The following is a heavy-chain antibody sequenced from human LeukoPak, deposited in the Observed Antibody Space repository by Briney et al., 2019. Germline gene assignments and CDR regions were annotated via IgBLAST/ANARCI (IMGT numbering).Heavy chain of an antibody. CDR2: IYSGGST. CDR1: GFTVSSNY. J-gene: IGHJ4*02. D-gene: IGHD3-22*01. CDR3: ARENYYDSSGFDY. V-gene: IGHV3-53*01. Sequence: GGSLRLSCAASGFTVSSNYMSWVRQAPGKGLEWVSVIYSGGSTCYADSVKGRFTISRDNSKNTLYLQMNSLRAEDTAVYYCARENYYDSSGFDYWGQGTLVTVSS.